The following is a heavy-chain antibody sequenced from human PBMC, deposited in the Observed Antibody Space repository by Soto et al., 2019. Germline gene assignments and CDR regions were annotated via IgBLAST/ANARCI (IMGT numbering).Heavy chain of an antibody. CDR1: GASVSSAEHY. V-gene: IGHV4-30-4*01. D-gene: IGHD5-12*01. CDR3: ARLSGYDPAGAADK. J-gene: IGHJ4*02. CDR2: TYYSGGS. Sequence: QVQLQESGPGLVKASQTLSLTCTLSGASVSSAEHYWSWIRQPPGKGLEWIGYTYYSGGSYYNASLQRRVSISVDTSQNRFSLNLTSVTAADTAVYYCARLSGYDPAGAADKWGPGILVSVSS.